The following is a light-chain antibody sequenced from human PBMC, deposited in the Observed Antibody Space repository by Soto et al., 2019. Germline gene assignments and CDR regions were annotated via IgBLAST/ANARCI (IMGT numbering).Light chain of an antibody. CDR3: QQRASWVT. V-gene: IGKV3-11*01. J-gene: IGKJ5*01. CDR2: GAS. CDR1: QNVRSN. Sequence: EIVMTQSPATLSVSPGERATLSCRASQNVRSNLAWYQQKPGQAPRLLIYGASIRATGIPARFSGSGSETDFTLTISSLEPEDFAVYYCQQRASWVTFGQGTRLEIK.